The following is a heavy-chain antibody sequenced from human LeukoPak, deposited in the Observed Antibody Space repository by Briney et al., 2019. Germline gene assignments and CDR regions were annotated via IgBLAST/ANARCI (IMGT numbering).Heavy chain of an antibody. D-gene: IGHD3-9*01. CDR2: IYSGSST. J-gene: IGHJ4*02. V-gene: IGHV3-53*01. CDR1: GFTVSSNS. CDR3: ARLHYDVLTGPFDY. Sequence: GGSLRLSCAASGFTVSSNSLSWVRQAPGKGLEWVSIIYSGSSTYYADSVKGRFTISRDNSKNTLYLQMNSLRVEDTAVYYCARLHYDVLTGPFDYWGQGTLVTVSS.